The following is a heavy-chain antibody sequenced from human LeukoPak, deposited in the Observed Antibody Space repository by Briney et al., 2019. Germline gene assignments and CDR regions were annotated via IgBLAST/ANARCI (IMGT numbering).Heavy chain of an antibody. CDR2: ISARGDST. Sequence: SLSSASSVLSLSRYAVMWVRQAKGQGLDWVSAISARGDSTYYADSVEGRLTISRDNSKNPLYLQMNSLRAEDTALYYCARGAYGDYDYWGQGTLVTVSS. D-gene: IGHD4-17*01. V-gene: IGHV3-23*01. CDR1: VLSLSRYA. CDR3: ARGAYGDYDY. J-gene: IGHJ4*02.